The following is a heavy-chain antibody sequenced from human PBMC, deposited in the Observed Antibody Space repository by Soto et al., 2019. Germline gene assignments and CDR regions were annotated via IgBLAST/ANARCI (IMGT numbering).Heavy chain of an antibody. CDR3: ARDKGDGWYGVH. CDR2: ISYDGSNK. V-gene: IGHV3-30-3*01. J-gene: IGHJ4*02. CDR1: GFTFSTYV. Sequence: GGSLRLSCAASGFTFSTYVMFWVRQAPGEGLEWVAVISYDGSNKYYADSVKGRFTISRDNSKNTLYLQMNSLRAEDTAVYYCARDKGDGWYGVHRGQGTLVTVSS. D-gene: IGHD6-19*01.